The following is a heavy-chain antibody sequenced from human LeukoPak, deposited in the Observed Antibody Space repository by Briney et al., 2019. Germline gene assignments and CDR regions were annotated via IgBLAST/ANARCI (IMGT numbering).Heavy chain of an antibody. V-gene: IGHV3-23*01. CDR1: GFTFSSYG. J-gene: IGHJ4*02. CDR2: ISGSGGST. CDR3: AKDTDYYGSGSYYRPGLYYFDY. Sequence: PGGSLRLSCAASGFTFSSYGVSWVRQAPGKGLEWVSAISGSGGSTYYADSVKGRFTISRDNSKNTLYLQMNSLRAEDTAVYYCAKDTDYYGSGSYYRPGLYYFDYWGQGTLVTVSS. D-gene: IGHD3-10*01.